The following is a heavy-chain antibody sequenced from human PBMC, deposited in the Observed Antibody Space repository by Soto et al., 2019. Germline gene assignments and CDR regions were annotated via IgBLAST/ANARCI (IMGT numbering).Heavy chain of an antibody. J-gene: IGHJ3*02. CDR2: MIPNSGNT. CDR3: ARGYCSGGSCTHDAFDI. Sequence: QVQLVQSGAEVKKPGASVKVSCKASGYTFTSYDINWVRQATGQGLEWMGWMIPNSGNTGYAQKFQGRVTMTRNTSISTAYMELSSLRSEDTAVYYCARGYCSGGSCTHDAFDIWGQGTMVTVSS. V-gene: IGHV1-8*01. CDR1: GYTFTSYD. D-gene: IGHD2-15*01.